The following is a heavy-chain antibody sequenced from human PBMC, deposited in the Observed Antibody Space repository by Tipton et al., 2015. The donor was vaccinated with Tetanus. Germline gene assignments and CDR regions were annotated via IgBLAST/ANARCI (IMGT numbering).Heavy chain of an antibody. J-gene: IGHJ6*02. CDR3: ARVKGTYNHYGLDV. CDR1: GGSTHSFY. CDR2: IYSGGST. D-gene: IGHD3-10*01. V-gene: IGHV4-4*07. Sequence: GLVKPSETLSLTCTVSGGSTHSFYWTWIRQSAGKGLEWIGRIYSGGSTNYNPSLKSRVTISEDRSKNQISLRLRSVTAADTAVYYCARVKGTYNHYGLDVWGQGTTVTVAS.